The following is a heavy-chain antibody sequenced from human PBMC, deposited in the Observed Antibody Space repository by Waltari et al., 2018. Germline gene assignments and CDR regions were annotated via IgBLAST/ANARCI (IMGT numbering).Heavy chain of an antibody. Sequence: QVQLQESGPGLVKPSETLSLTCTVSGGSISSYYWSWIRQPPGKGLEWIGYIYYSGSTTHNPSPKSRVTISVDTSKNQFSLKLRPVTAADTAVYYCARDQGYSYGFSYEDWGQGTLVTVSS. V-gene: IGHV4-59*01. J-gene: IGHJ4*02. CDR3: ARDQGYSYGFSYED. CDR1: GGSISSYY. CDR2: IYYSGST. D-gene: IGHD5-18*01.